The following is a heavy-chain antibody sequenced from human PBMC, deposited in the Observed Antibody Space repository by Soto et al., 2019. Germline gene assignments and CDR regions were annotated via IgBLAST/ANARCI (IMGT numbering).Heavy chain of an antibody. Sequence: ASVKISCKASGYTFTSYGISWVRQAPGQGLEWMGWIGAYNGNTNYAQKLQGRVTMTTDTSTSTAYMELRSLRSDDTAVYYCARDDATYYYDSSGYYYGSGLYYYYGMDVWGQGTTVTVSS. CDR1: GYTFTSYG. J-gene: IGHJ6*02. V-gene: IGHV1-18*04. D-gene: IGHD3-22*01. CDR3: ARDDATYYYDSSGYYYGSGLYYYYGMDV. CDR2: IGAYNGNT.